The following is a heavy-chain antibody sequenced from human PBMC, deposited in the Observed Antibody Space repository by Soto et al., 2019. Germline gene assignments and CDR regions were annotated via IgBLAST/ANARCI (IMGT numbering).Heavy chain of an antibody. Sequence: SETLSLTCTVSGGSISSGGYYWSWIRQHPGKGLEWIGYIYYSGSTYYNPSLKSRVTISVDTSKNQFSLKLSSVTAADTAVYYCARGGYYDFWSGYYYSGNYFDYWGQGTLVTVSS. CDR2: IYYSGST. V-gene: IGHV4-31*03. CDR3: ARGGYYDFWSGYYYSGNYFDY. J-gene: IGHJ4*02. D-gene: IGHD3-3*01. CDR1: GGSISSGGYY.